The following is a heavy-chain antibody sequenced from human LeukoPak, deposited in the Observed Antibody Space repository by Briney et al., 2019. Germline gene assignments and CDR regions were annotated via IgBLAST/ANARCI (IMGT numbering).Heavy chain of an antibody. CDR1: GFTFSSYS. CDR3: ARVATYDYVWGSYRPSTYYFDY. Sequence: GGSLRLSCAASGFTFSSYSMNWVRQAPGKGLEWVSSISSSSSYIYYADSVKGRFTISRDNAKNSLYLQMNSLRAEDTAVYYCARVATYDYVWGSYRPSTYYFDYWGQRTLVTVSS. D-gene: IGHD3-16*02. J-gene: IGHJ4*02. CDR2: ISSSSSYI. V-gene: IGHV3-21*01.